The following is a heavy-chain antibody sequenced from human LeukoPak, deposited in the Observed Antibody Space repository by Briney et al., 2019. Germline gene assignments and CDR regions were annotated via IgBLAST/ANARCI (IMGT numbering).Heavy chain of an antibody. Sequence: GGSLRLSCAASGFTFSSYAMTWVRQAPGQGLEWVSAISGSGGYYADPVKGRFTISRDNSKNTLYLQMNSLRAEDTALYYCAKAAGFCGKSGYYTGETICYFDYWGQGTLVTVSS. CDR2: ISGSGG. D-gene: IGHD3-3*01. CDR1: GFTFSSYA. V-gene: IGHV3-23*01. CDR3: AKAAGFCGKSGYYTGETICYFDY. J-gene: IGHJ4*02.